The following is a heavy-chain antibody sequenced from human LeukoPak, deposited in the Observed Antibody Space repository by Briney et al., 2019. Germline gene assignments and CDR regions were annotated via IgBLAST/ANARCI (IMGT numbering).Heavy chain of an antibody. CDR2: ISGSGGST. CDR1: GFTFSSYA. J-gene: IGHJ4*02. CDR3: AREQGDVTIFGVVTPGYFDY. V-gene: IGHV3-23*01. D-gene: IGHD3-3*01. Sequence: PGGSLRLSCAASGFTFSSYAMSWVRQAPGKGLEWVSAISGSGGSTYYADSVKSRFTIARDNSKNTLYLQMNSLRAEDTAVYYCAREQGDVTIFGVVTPGYFDYWGQGTLVTVSS.